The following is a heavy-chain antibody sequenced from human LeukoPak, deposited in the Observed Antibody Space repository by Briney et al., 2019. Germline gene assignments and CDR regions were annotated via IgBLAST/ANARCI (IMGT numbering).Heavy chain of an antibody. J-gene: IGHJ4*02. Sequence: SETLSLTCTVSGGSISSYYWSWIRQPPGKGLEWIGYIYYSGSTNYNPSLKSRVTMSVDTSKNQFSLKLSSVTAADTAVYYCARRQLLPYSGFDYWGQGTLVTVSS. CDR3: ARRQLLPYSGFDY. V-gene: IGHV4-59*08. D-gene: IGHD2-15*01. CDR2: IYYSGST. CDR1: GGSISSYY.